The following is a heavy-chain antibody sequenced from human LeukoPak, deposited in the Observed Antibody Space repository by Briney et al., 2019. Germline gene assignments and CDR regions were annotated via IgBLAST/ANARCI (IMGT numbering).Heavy chain of an antibody. V-gene: IGHV4-4*02. Sequence: SETLSLTCAVSGGSISSSNWWSWVRQPPGKGLEWIGEIYHGGSTNYNPSLKSRVTISVDKSKNQFSLKLSSVTAADTAVYYCARDYTDKYYYYYGMDVWGQGTTVTVSS. CDR3: ARDYTDKYYYYYGMDV. CDR1: GGSISSSNW. D-gene: IGHD3-16*01. CDR2: IYHGGST. J-gene: IGHJ6*02.